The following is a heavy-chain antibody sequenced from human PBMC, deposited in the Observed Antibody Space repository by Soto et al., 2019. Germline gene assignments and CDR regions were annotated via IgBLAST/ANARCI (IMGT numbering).Heavy chain of an antibody. J-gene: IGHJ4*02. V-gene: IGHV3-7*05. CDR2: LKSDGTEE. CDR1: GFNFNSSW. D-gene: IGHD2-21*01. Sequence: EVQLVESGGGLVQPGGSLILSCAASGFNFNSSWMNWVRQAPGKGLEWVASLKSDGTEEFYIDSVKGRFTISRDIAKSSLYLQMTSLRDEDTAVYFCARDRVFWCFDYWGQGTLVTVSS. CDR3: ARDRVFWCFDY.